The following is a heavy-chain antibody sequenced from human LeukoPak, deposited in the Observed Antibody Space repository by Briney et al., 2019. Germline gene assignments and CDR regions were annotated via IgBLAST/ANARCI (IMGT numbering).Heavy chain of an antibody. J-gene: IGHJ4*02. D-gene: IGHD3-10*01. CDR1: GGSFSGYY. CDR2: INHSGST. CDR3: ARGAVLLWFGELPTFDY. V-gene: IGHV4-34*01. Sequence: SETLSLTCAVYGGSFSGYYWSWIRQPPGKGLEWIGEINHSGSTNYNPSLKSRVTISVDTSKNQFSLKLSSVTAADTAVYYCARGAVLLWFGELPTFDYWGQGTLVTVSS.